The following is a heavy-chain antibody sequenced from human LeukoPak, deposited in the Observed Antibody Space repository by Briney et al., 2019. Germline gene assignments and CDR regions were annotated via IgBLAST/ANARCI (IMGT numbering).Heavy chain of an antibody. CDR3: ARDGELYSGSKGLFDI. D-gene: IGHD1-26*01. Sequence: GASVTVSCTASGYTFTIYGISWVRQAPGQGLEWMGWISAYNGNTNYAHNLQGRVTTTTDTSTSTAYMELRSLRSDDTAVYYCARDGELYSGSKGLFDIWGQGTMVTVSS. CDR1: GYTFTIYG. V-gene: IGHV1-18*01. CDR2: ISAYNGNT. J-gene: IGHJ3*02.